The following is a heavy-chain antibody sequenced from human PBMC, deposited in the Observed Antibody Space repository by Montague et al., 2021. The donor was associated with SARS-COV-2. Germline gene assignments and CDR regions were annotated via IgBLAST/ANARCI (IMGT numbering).Heavy chain of an antibody. Sequence: SETLSLTCAVYGGSFSGYNWTWIRQPPGKGLEWLGEINHSGSANYNPSLKSRVTISVDTSENQFSLKLSSVTAADTAVYYCARGKYTSSWYGWHDGFDPGGQGNLVTVSP. V-gene: IGHV4-34*01. J-gene: IGHJ5*01. CDR1: GGSFSGYN. CDR2: INHSGSA. D-gene: IGHD6-13*01. CDR3: ARGKYTSSWYGWHDGFDP.